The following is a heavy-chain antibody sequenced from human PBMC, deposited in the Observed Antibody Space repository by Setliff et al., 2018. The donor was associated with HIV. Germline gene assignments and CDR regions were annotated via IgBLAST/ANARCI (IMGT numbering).Heavy chain of an antibody. CDR1: GGSINNYY. CDR2: VYTSGST. Sequence: PSETLSLTCTVSGGSINNYYWSWIRQPPGKGLEWIGYVYTSGSTNYNPSLRSRVTISVDTSKKQFSLKLSSVTAADTAVYFCARLGYLTFDFDYWGQGTLVTVSS. J-gene: IGHJ4*02. CDR3: ARLGYLTFDFDY. V-gene: IGHV4-4*09. D-gene: IGHD3-22*01.